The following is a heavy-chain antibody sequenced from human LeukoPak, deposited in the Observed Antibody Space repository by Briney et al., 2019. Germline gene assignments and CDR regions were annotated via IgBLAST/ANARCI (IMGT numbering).Heavy chain of an antibody. CDR2: ISSSTSTI. CDR3: ARGRYYFEY. CDR1: GFTFSTYS. J-gene: IGHJ4*02. D-gene: IGHD4-17*01. Sequence: PGGSLRLSCAASGFTFSTYSMNWVRQAPGKGLEWVSYISSSTSTIYYADSVKGRFTISRDNAKNPLYLQMNSLRAEDTAVYYCARGRYYFEYWGQGTLVTVSS. V-gene: IGHV3-48*01.